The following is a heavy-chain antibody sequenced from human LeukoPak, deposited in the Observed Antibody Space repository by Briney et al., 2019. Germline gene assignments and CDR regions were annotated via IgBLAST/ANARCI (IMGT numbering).Heavy chain of an antibody. CDR3: ARGDRYSSSFDAFDI. V-gene: IGHV3-48*03. CDR1: GFTFSSYE. J-gene: IGHJ3*02. CDR2: ISSSGSTI. D-gene: IGHD6-6*01. Sequence: PGGSLRLSCAASGFTFSSYEMNWVRQAPGKGLEWVSYISSSGSTIYYADSVKGRFTISRDNAKNSLYLQMNSLRAEDTAVYYCARGDRYSSSFDAFDIWGQGTMVTVSS.